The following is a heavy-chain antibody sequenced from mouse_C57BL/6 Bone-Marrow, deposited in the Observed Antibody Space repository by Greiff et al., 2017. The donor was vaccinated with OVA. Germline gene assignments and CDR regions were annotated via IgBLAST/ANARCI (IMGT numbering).Heavy chain of an antibody. D-gene: IGHD1-1*01. CDR1: GYTFTSYD. CDR2: IYPRDGST. CDR3: ARRVYGISFAY. J-gene: IGHJ3*01. V-gene: IGHV1-85*01. Sequence: QVQLQQSGPELVKPGASVKLSCKASGYTFTSYDINWVKQRPGTGLEWIGWIYPRDGSTKYNEKFKGTATLTVDTSSSTAYMELHSLTSEDSAVDFCARRVYGISFAYWGQGTLVTVSA.